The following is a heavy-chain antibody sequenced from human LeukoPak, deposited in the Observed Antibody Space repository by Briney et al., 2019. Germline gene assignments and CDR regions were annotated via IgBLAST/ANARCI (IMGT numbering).Heavy chain of an antibody. CDR2: ISRSGSTI. V-gene: IGHV3-48*03. CDR1: GFTFSSYE. D-gene: IGHD3-10*01. J-gene: IGHJ3*02. CDR3: AKLELRDAFDI. Sequence: GGSLRLSCAASGFTFSSYEMNWVRQAPGKGLEWVSYISRSGSTICYADSVKGRFTISRDNARNSLYLQMNSLRAEDTAVYYCAKLELRDAFDIWGQGTMVTVSS.